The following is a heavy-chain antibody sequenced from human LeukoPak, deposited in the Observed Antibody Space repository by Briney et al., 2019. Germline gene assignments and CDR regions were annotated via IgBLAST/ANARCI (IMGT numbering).Heavy chain of an antibody. D-gene: IGHD1-20*01. J-gene: IGHJ4*02. CDR1: GFTFSSYG. V-gene: IGHV3-30*02. Sequence: GGSLRLSCAAPGFTFSSYGMHWVRQAPGKGLEWVAFIRYDGSNKYYADSVKGRFTISRDNAKNSLYLQMNSLRAEDTAVYYCARGPSGGNNLWMDYWGQGTLVTVSS. CDR3: ARGPSGGNNLWMDY. CDR2: IRYDGSNK.